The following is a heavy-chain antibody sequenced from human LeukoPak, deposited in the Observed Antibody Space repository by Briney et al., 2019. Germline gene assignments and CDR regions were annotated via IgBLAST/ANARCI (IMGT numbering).Heavy chain of an antibody. J-gene: IGHJ6*03. CDR3: ARLHIVVVPTAFMDV. Sequence: SETLSLTCTVSGGSISSSSYYWGWIRQPQGKGLEWIGSIYYSGSTYYNPSLKSRVTISVDTSKNQFSLKLSSVTAADTAVYYCARLHIVVVPTAFMDVWGKGTTVTVSS. D-gene: IGHD2-2*01. V-gene: IGHV4-39*01. CDR2: IYYSGST. CDR1: GGSISSSSYY.